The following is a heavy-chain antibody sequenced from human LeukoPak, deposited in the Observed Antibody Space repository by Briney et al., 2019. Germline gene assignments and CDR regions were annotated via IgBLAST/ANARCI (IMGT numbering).Heavy chain of an antibody. V-gene: IGHV3-7*05. J-gene: IGHJ4*02. Sequence: PGGSLRLSCAASGFTVSSNYMNWVRQAPGKGLEWVAKIHPDGSDKYYVDSVKGRFTISRDNAKSSLHLQMNSLRAEDTAVYYCARVRGDYGGISDYWGQGTLVTVSS. CDR3: ARVRGDYGGISDY. CDR1: GFTVSSNY. D-gene: IGHD4-23*01. CDR2: IHPDGSDK.